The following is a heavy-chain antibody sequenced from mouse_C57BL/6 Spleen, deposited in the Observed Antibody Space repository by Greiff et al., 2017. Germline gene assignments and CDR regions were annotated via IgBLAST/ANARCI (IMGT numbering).Heavy chain of an antibody. CDR3: ASDRGSSYVAY. V-gene: IGHV1-50*01. CDR2: IDPSDSYT. CDR1: GYTFTSYW. J-gene: IGHJ2*01. D-gene: IGHD1-1*01. Sequence: QVQLQQPGAELVKPGASVKLSCKASGYTFTSYWMQWVKQRPGQGLEWIGEIDPSDSYTNYNQKFKGKATLTVDTSSSTAYMQLSSLTSEDSAVYYCASDRGSSYVAYWGQGTTLTVSS.